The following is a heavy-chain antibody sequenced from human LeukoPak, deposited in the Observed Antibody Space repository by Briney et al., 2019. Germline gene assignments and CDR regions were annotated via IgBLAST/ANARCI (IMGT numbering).Heavy chain of an antibody. Sequence: GGSLRLSCAASGFTFNNYGMHWVRQAPGKGLEWVAVISYDGSNKYYADFVKGRFTNFRDNAKNTLYLQMNSLRAEDTAVYYCAKDRTAMGYYYYGMDVWGQGTTVTVSS. CDR1: GFTFNNYG. J-gene: IGHJ6*02. V-gene: IGHV3-30*18. CDR3: AKDRTAMGYYYYGMDV. CDR2: ISYDGSNK. D-gene: IGHD5-18*01.